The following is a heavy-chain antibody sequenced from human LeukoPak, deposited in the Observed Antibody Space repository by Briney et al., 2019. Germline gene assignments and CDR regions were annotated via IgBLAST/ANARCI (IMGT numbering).Heavy chain of an antibody. CDR2: ISYDGSNK. CDR3: AKSGYSSEDY. V-gene: IGHV3-30*18. D-gene: IGHD6-19*01. Sequence: GGSLRLSCAASGFTFSSYGMHWVRQAPGKGLEWVAVISYDGSNKYYADSVKGRFTISRDNSKNTLYLQMNSLRAEGTAVYYCAKSGYSSEDYWGQGTLVTVSS. CDR1: GFTFSSYG. J-gene: IGHJ4*02.